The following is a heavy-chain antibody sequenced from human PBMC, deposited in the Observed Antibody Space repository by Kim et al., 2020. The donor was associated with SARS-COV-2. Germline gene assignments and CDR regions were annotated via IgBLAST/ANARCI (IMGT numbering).Heavy chain of an antibody. V-gene: IGHV3-7*01. CDR2: IKQDGSEK. J-gene: IGHJ6*02. CDR3: ARHWQQLVRTSRGMDV. CDR1: GFTFSSYW. Sequence: GGSLRLSCAASGFTFSSYWMSWVRQAPGKRLEWVANIKQDGSEKYYVDSVKGRFTISRDNAKNSLYLQMNSLRAEDTAVYYCARHWQQLVRTSRGMDVWGQGTTVTVSS. D-gene: IGHD6-13*01.